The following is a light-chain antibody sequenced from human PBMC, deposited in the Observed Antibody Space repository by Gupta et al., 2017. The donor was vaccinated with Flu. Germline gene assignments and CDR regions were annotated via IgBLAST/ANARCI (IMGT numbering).Light chain of an antibody. J-gene: IGKJ2*03. Sequence: DIVMTQTPVSSPVTLGQPASISCRSSQSLVHSDGNTFLSWLHQRPGQPPRLLIYTISNRLSGVPDRFSASGAGTDFTLKITRVEAEDVGVYYCMQGTKFPYSFGQGTKLEIK. CDR1: QSLVHSDGNTF. V-gene: IGKV2-24*01. CDR2: TIS. CDR3: MQGTKFPYS.